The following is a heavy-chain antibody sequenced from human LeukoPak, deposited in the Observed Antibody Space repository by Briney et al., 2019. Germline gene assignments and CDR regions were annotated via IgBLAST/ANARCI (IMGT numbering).Heavy chain of an antibody. J-gene: IGHJ4*02. CDR3: AKDHLGSGTYVLNFDY. Sequence: GGSLRLSCAASGFTFSTYAMSWVRQAPGKGLEWVSVISSSGGSTYYADSVKGRFTISRDNSKNSLYLQMNSLRAEDTAVYYCAKDHLGSGTYVLNFDYWGQGTLVTVSS. D-gene: IGHD3-10*01. CDR1: GFTFSTYA. V-gene: IGHV3-23*01. CDR2: ISSSGGST.